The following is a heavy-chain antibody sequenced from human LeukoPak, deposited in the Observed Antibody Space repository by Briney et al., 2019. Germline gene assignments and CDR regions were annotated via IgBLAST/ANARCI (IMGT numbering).Heavy chain of an antibody. CDR1: GFIFSNYA. CDR2: IRYDGGNT. CDR3: ARDGGSSWYFDY. Sequence: GGSLRLSCAASGFIFSNYAMQWVRQAPGMGLEWVASIRYDGGNTYYADSVKGRFTISRDNAKNSLYLQMSSLRAEDTAVYYCARDGGSSWYFDYWGQGTLVTVSS. D-gene: IGHD6-13*01. V-gene: IGHV3-30*02. J-gene: IGHJ4*02.